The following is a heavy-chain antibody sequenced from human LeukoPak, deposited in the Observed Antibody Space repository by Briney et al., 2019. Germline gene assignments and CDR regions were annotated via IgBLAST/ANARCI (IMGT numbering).Heavy chain of an antibody. CDR3: ARVKAAAGRYYYYYMDV. D-gene: IGHD6-13*01. CDR2: IIPIFGTA. V-gene: IGHV1-69*05. CDR1: GGTFSSYA. Sequence: SVKVSCKASGGTFSSYAISWVRQAPGQGLEWMGGIIPIFGTANYAQKFQGRVTITTDESTSTAYMELSSLRSEDTAVYYRARVKAAAGRYYYYYMDVWGKGTTVTVSS. J-gene: IGHJ6*03.